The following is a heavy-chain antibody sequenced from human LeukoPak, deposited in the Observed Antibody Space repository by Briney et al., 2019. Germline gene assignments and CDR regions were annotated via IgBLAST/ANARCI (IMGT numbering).Heavy chain of an antibody. CDR3: ATIPSITGTTGGHWFDP. CDR2: FDPEDGET. Sequence: ASVKVSCKVSGYTLTELSMHWVRQAPGKGLEWMGGFDPEDGETIYAQKFQSRVTMTEDTSTDTAYMELSSLRSEDTAVYYCATIPSITGTTGGHWFDPWGQGTLVTVSS. V-gene: IGHV1-24*01. CDR1: GYTLTELS. J-gene: IGHJ5*02. D-gene: IGHD1-7*01.